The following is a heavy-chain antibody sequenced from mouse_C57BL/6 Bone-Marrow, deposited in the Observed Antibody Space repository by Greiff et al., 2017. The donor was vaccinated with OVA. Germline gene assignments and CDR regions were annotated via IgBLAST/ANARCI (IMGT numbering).Heavy chain of an antibody. CDR2: INPYNGGT. CDR3: ARGRITTVVAHFDY. V-gene: IGHV1-19*01. CDR1: GYTFTDYY. Sequence: EVKLMESGPVLVKPGASVKMSCKASGYTFTDYYMNWVKQSHGKSLEWIGVINPYNGGTSYNQKFKGKAALTVDKSSSTAYMELNSLTSEDSAVYYCARGRITTVVAHFDYWGQGTTLTVSS. D-gene: IGHD1-1*01. J-gene: IGHJ2*01.